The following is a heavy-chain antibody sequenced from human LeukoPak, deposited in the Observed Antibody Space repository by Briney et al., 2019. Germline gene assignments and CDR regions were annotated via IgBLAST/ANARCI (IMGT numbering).Heavy chain of an antibody. V-gene: IGHV1-18*01. CDR2: ISAYNGNT. J-gene: IGHJ5*02. CDR3: ARDRTPGYYYDSSGNRGPLDP. Sequence: ASVKVSCKASGYTFTGYGISWVRQAPGQGLEWMGWISAYNGNTNYAQKLQGRVTMTTDTSTSTAYMELRSLRSDDTAVYYCARDRTPGYYYDSSGNRGPLDPWGQGTLVTVSS. CDR1: GYTFTGYG. D-gene: IGHD3-22*01.